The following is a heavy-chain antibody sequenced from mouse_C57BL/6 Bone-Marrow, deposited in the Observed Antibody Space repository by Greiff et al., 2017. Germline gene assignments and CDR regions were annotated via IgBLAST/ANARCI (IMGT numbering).Heavy chain of an antibody. Sequence: EVKVVESGGDLVKPGGSLKLSCAASGFTFSSYGMSWVRQTPDKRLEWVATISSGGSYTYYPDSVKGRFTFSKDNAKNTLYLQMSSLKSEDTALYYCARLSPFAYWGQGTLVTVSA. CDR2: ISSGGSYT. V-gene: IGHV5-6*01. J-gene: IGHJ3*01. CDR1: GFTFSSYG. CDR3: ARLSPFAY. D-gene: IGHD6-2*01.